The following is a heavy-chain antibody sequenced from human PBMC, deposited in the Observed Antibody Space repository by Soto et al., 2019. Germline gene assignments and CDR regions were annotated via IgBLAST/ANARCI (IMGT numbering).Heavy chain of an antibody. D-gene: IGHD6-19*01. CDR1: GGSISSGGSS. CDR3: ARAGDSSGPVTLGY. Sequence: SETLSLTCAVSGGSISSGGSSWSWTRQPPGKGLEWIGYIYHSGSTYYNPSLKSRVTISVDRSKNQFSLKLSSVTAADTAVYYCARAGDSSGPVTLGYWGQGTLVTVSS. CDR2: IYHSGST. J-gene: IGHJ4*02. V-gene: IGHV4-30-2*01.